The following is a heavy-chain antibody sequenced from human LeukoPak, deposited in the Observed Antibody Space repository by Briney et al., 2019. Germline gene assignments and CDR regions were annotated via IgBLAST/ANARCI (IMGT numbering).Heavy chain of an antibody. Sequence: SETLSLTCTVSGGSISSYYWNWIRQPAGKGVEWIGHIYTSGSANYNPALKSRVSISVDTSKSQFSLRLSSVTAADTAVYYCARRGPPRTLLRGVKSGWFDPWGQGTLVTVSS. CDR3: ARRGPPRTLLRGVKSGWFDP. CDR2: IYTSGSA. D-gene: IGHD3-10*01. J-gene: IGHJ5*02. V-gene: IGHV4-4*07. CDR1: GGSISSYY.